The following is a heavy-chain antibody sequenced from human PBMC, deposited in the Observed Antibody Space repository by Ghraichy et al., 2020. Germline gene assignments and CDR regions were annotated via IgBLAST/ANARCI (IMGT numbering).Heavy chain of an antibody. CDR3: AGSLTGTTGWFDP. V-gene: IGHV3-33*01. D-gene: IGHD1-7*01. Sequence: SCAASGFTFSSYGMHWVRQAPGKGLEWVAVIWYDGSNKYYADSVKGRFTISRDNSKNTLYLQMNSLRAEDTAVYYCAGSLTGTTGWFDPWGQGTLVTVSS. J-gene: IGHJ5*02. CDR2: IWYDGSNK. CDR1: GFTFSSYG.